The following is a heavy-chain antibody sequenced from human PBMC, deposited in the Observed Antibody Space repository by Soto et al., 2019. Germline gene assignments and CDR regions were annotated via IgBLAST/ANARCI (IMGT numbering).Heavy chain of an antibody. CDR2: TIPILGTA. CDR3: ARGESSDTGDDV. D-gene: IGHD3-22*01. J-gene: IGHJ4*02. CDR1: GGTLSSSA. Sequence: QVHLVQSGAEVRKPGSSEKVSCQASGGTLSSSAVSWVRQDPGQGLEWVGGTIPILGTAHYAQQFQGRVTFTADDCTNTAYMELSSLRYEDTAMYFCARGESSDTGDDVWGQGTLVTVSS. V-gene: IGHV1-69*01.